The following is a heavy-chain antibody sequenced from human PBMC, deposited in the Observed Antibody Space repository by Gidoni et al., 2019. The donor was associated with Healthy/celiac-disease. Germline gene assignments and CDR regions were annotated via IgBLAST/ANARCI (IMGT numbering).Heavy chain of an antibody. V-gene: IGHV4-61*02. CDR2: IYPSGST. J-gene: IGHJ4*02. D-gene: IGHD3-22*01. Sequence: QVQLQESGPGLVKPSQTLSLTCTVSGGSISSGSYSWSWIRQPAGKGLEWIGRIYPSGSTNYNPSLKSRVTISGDTSKNQFSLKLSSVTAADTAVYYCARGPDSSGYYYVDYFDYWGQGTLVTVSS. CDR1: GGSISSGSYS. CDR3: ARGPDSSGYYYVDYFDY.